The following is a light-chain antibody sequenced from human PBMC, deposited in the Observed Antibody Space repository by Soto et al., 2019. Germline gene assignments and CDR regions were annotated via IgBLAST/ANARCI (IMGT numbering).Light chain of an antibody. V-gene: IGLV2-18*01. Sequence: QSALTQPPSVSGSPGQSVTISCTGTSTDFVSYNRVSWYQQPPGTAPKLMIYEVSKRPSGVPDRFSGSKSGKTASLTISGLQAADEADYYCSLYTSDNAYVFGTGTKVTVL. J-gene: IGLJ1*01. CDR2: EVS. CDR3: SLYTSDNAYV. CDR1: STDFVSYNR.